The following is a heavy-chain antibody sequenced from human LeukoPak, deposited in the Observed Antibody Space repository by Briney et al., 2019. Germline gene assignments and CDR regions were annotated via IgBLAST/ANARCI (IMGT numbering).Heavy chain of an antibody. CDR2: IIPIFGTA. D-gene: IGHD6-19*01. CDR1: GGTFSSYA. CDR3: ARVVPTRQWLVRDYYYYYGMDV. V-gene: IGHV1-69*13. Sequence: SVKVSCKASGGTFSSYAISWVRQAPGQGLEWMGGIIPIFGTANYAQKFQGRVTITADESTSTAYMELSSLRSEDTAVYYCARVVPTRQWLVRDYYYYYGMDVWGQGTTLTVSS. J-gene: IGHJ6*02.